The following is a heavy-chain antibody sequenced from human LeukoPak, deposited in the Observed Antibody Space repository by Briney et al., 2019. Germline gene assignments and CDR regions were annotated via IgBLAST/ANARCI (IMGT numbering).Heavy chain of an antibody. CDR3: ARGRFVLVPSLERWYFDL. Sequence: GGSLRLSCTASGFTLRNYDMHWVRQTTEKGLEWVSGIGTEGDTFYPDAVKGRFTISRENAKNSFYLQMNSLRAGDTAVYCCARGRFVLVPSLERWYFDLWGRGTLVTVSS. CDR1: GFTLRNYD. D-gene: IGHD2-8*02. CDR2: IGTEGDT. J-gene: IGHJ2*01. V-gene: IGHV3-13*01.